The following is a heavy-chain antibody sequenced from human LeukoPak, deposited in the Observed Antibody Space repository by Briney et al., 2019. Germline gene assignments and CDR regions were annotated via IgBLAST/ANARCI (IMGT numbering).Heavy chain of an antibody. V-gene: IGHV1-69*04. J-gene: IGHJ6*02. D-gene: IGHD2-15*01. CDR2: IIPILGIA. CDR1: GGTFSSYA. Sequence: GASVKVSCKASGGTFSSYAISWVRQAPGQGLEWMGRIIPILGIANYAQKFQGRVTITADKSTSTAYVELSSLRSEDTAVYYCARLGYCSGGSCRWYYGMDVWGQGTTVTVSS. CDR3: ARLGYCSGGSCRWYYGMDV.